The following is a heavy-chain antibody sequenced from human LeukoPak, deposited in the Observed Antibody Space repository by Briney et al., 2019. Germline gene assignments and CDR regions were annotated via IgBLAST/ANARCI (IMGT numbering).Heavy chain of an antibody. J-gene: IGHJ3*02. Sequence: PGGSLRLSCTASGFTFGDYAMSWVRQAPGKGLEWVGNIKPDGSEKYHEDSVEGRFTISRDNVKNALYLQMKSLRVEDTGVYYCARPGVAGGAFDIWGQGTVVIVSS. CDR2: IKPDGSEK. CDR1: GFTFGDYA. CDR3: ARPGVAGGAFDI. V-gene: IGHV3-7*01. D-gene: IGHD1-26*01.